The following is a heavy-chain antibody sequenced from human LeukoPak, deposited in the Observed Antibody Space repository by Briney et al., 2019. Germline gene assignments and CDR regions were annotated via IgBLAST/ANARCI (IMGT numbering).Heavy chain of an antibody. J-gene: IGHJ5*02. CDR3: ARDKGISSAIDL. Sequence: SETLSLTCTVSGGSISSHFWSWIRQPPGKGLEWIGYIYYSGRTNYNPSLGSRVTMSVDTSKNQFSLKLSSVTAADTAVYYCARDKGISSAIDLWGQGTLVTVSS. CDR2: IYYSGRT. D-gene: IGHD6-6*01. CDR1: GGSISSHF. V-gene: IGHV4-59*11.